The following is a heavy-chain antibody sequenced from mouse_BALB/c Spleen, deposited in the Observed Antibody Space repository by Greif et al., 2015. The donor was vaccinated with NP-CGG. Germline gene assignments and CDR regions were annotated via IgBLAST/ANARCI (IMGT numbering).Heavy chain of an antibody. CDR2: IYPGDGDT. D-gene: IGHD3-2*02. CDR3: AREEPAQATAY. J-gene: IGHJ2*01. Sequence: PGASVKISCKASGYAFSSSWMNWVKQRPGKGLEWIGRIYPGDGDTNYNGKFKGKATLTADKSSSTAYMQLSSLTSEDSAVYFCAREEPAQATAYWCQAPPITVS. V-gene: IGHV1-82*01. CDR1: GYAFSSSW.